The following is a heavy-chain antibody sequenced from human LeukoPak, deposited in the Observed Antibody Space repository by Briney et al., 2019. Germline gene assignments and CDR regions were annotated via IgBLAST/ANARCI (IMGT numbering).Heavy chain of an antibody. D-gene: IGHD3-10*02. J-gene: IGHJ4*02. Sequence: GGSLRLSCVASGFTFSTYWIHWVRQAPGKGLVWVSRTNNDGSSTTYADFVQGRFTSSRDSAKNTLYLQIVSLRAEDTAVYYCTRAVFPYYFDCWGQGTLVTVSS. CDR1: GFTFSTYW. CDR2: TNNDGSST. V-gene: IGHV3-74*01. CDR3: TRAVFPYYFDC.